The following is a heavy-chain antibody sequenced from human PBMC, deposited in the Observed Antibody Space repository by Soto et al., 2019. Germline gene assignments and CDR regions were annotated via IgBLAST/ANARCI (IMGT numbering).Heavy chain of an antibody. D-gene: IGHD4-17*01. V-gene: IGHV3-30-3*01. CDR1: GFTFSNYA. CDR3: ARRPVTYYFDY. Sequence: GGPLRLSCAASGFTFSNYAMHWVRQAPGKGLEWVAVISYDGSNTYYADSVKGRFTISRDNSKNTLSLRMDSLRADDTAVYFCARRPVTYYFDYWGQGTLVTVSS. CDR2: ISYDGSNT. J-gene: IGHJ4*02.